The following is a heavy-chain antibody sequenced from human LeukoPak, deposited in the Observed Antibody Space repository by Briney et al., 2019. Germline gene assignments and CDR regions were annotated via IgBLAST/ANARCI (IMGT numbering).Heavy chain of an antibody. CDR2: IYSGGST. D-gene: IGHD3-10*01. CDR3: ARDSGFGEFNNY. CDR1: GFTVSSNH. J-gene: IGHJ4*02. Sequence: GGSLRLSCAASGFTVSSNHMSWVRQAPGKRLEWVSVIYSGGSTYYADSVTGRITISRDNSKNTLCLQMNSLRAEDTAVYYCARDSGFGEFNNYWGQGTLVTVSS. V-gene: IGHV3-66*01.